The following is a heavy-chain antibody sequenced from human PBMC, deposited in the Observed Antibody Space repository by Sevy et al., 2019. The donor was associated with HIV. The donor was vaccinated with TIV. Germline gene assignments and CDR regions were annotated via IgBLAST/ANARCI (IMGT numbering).Heavy chain of an antibody. D-gene: IGHD6-13*01. V-gene: IGHV3-15*01. CDR3: TTENGYSSSWYWGLVKDDCWFDP. CDR1: GFTFSNAW. J-gene: IGHJ5*02. CDR2: IKSKTDGGTT. Sequence: GGSLRLSCAASGFTFSNAWMSWVRQAPGKGLEWVGRIKSKTDGGTTDYAAPVKGRFTISRDDSKNTLYLQMNSLKTEDTAVYYCTTENGYSSSWYWGLVKDDCWFDPWGQGTLVTVSS.